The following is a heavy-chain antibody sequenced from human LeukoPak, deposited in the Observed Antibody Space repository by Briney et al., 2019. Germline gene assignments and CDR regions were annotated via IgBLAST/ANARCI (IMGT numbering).Heavy chain of an antibody. V-gene: IGHV3-43D*03. D-gene: IGHD1-20*01. CDR1: GFTFDDYA. Sequence: GGSLRLSCAASGFTFDDYAIHWVRQAPGKGLEWVSLISWDGGSTYYADSVKGRFTISRDNSKNSLYLPMNSLRAEDTALYYCAKDLTGTTSYMDYWGQGTLVTVSS. CDR3: AKDLTGTTSYMDY. J-gene: IGHJ4*02. CDR2: ISWDGGST.